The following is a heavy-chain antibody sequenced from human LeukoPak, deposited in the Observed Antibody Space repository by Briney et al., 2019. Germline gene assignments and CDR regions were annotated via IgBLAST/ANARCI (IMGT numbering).Heavy chain of an antibody. Sequence: SETLSLTCTVSGGSISSHYWSWIRQPPGKGLEWIGYIYYSGSTNYNPSLKSRVTISVDTSKNQFSLKLSSVTAADTAVYYCARSTIFGVVIPPLFDYWGQGTLVTVSS. CDR2: IYYSGST. V-gene: IGHV4-59*11. J-gene: IGHJ4*02. CDR1: GGSISSHY. CDR3: ARSTIFGVVIPPLFDY. D-gene: IGHD3-3*01.